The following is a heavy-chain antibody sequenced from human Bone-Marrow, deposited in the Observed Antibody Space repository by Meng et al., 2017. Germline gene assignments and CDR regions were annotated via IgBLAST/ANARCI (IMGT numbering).Heavy chain of an antibody. CDR2: IIPKFDKA. Sequence: QVQRVECVQEVKKPGYSVGDSRKASGGTFSSSVMSWVRKATGQGLEWMGEIIPKFDKAKYAQKFQGRETITAEASERTAYMEPRSLRSEDTAVYYCERGPLNQLLWFGELFDYWGQGTLVTVSS. CDR1: GGTFSSSV. J-gene: IGHJ4*02. V-gene: IGHV1-69*01. CDR3: ERGPLNQLLWFGELFDY. D-gene: IGHD3-10*01.